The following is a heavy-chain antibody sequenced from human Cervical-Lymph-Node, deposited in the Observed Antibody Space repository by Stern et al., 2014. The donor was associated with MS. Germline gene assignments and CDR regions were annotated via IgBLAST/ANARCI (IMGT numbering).Heavy chain of an antibody. Sequence: QITLKESGPTLVKPTQPLTLTCNCSGFSLSPRGVGVASIRQPPGKALEWLALIYWDADKRYTPSLKSRLTITKDTSKNRVVLTMTNVDPVDTATYYCAHRNIMTAVTIFDYWGQGTLVTVSS. V-gene: IGHV2-5*02. CDR2: IYWDADK. CDR1: GFSLSPRGVG. CDR3: AHRNIMTAVTIFDY. D-gene: IGHD4-17*01. J-gene: IGHJ4*02.